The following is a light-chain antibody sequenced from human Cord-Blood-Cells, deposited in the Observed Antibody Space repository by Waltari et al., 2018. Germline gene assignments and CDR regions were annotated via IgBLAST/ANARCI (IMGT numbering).Light chain of an antibody. Sequence: EIVLTQSPGTLSLSPGERATLSCRASQSVSSSYLAWYQQKPGQAPRLLIYGASSRATAIPNRSVGGGLGPDFTLTISSREPEDLAVNYCQQKVSSPTWTFGQGTKVEI. J-gene: IGKJ1*01. V-gene: IGKV3-20*01. CDR3: QQKVSSPTWT. CDR1: QSVSSSY. CDR2: GAS.